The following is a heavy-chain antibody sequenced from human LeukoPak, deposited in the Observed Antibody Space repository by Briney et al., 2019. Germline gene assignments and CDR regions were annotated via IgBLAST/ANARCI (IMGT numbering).Heavy chain of an antibody. CDR3: ARDLGQYYYYYHYMDV. Sequence: ASVKVSCKASGYTFTSYYMHWVRQAPGQGLEWMGIINPRGGSTSYAQKFQGRVTMTRDTSTSTVYMELSSLRSEDMAVYYCARDLGQYYYYYHYMDVWGKGTTVTVSS. V-gene: IGHV1-46*01. CDR1: GYTFTSYY. CDR2: INPRGGST. J-gene: IGHJ6*03.